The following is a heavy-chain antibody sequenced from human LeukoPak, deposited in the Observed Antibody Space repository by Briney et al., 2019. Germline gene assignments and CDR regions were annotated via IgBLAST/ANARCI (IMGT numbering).Heavy chain of an antibody. D-gene: IGHD2-2*01. Sequence: GGSLRLSCAASGFTFSSYGMHWVRQAPGKGLEWVAVIWYDGSNKYYADSVKGRFTISRDNSKNTLYLQMNSLRAEDTAVYYCASLLVPAAKGVGYWGQGTLVTVSS. CDR2: IWYDGSNK. CDR3: ASLLVPAAKGVGY. J-gene: IGHJ4*02. CDR1: GFTFSSYG. V-gene: IGHV3-33*01.